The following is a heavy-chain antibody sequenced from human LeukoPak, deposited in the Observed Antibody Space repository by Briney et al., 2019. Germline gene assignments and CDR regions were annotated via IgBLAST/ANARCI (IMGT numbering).Heavy chain of an antibody. Sequence: SETLSLTCTVSGGSISSYHWNWIRQPPGKGLEWIGYIYYSGSTNYNPSLRSRVTISVDTSKNQFSLKVITVIAADTAVYYCARGPRDQTWFDPWGQGTRVTVSS. J-gene: IGHJ5*02. CDR3: ARGPRDQTWFDP. CDR1: GGSISSYH. V-gene: IGHV4-59*01. CDR2: IYYSGST. D-gene: IGHD2-2*01.